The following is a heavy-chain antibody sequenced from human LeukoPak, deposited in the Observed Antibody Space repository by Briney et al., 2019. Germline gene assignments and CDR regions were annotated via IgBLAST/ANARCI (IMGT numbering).Heavy chain of an antibody. CDR2: IYTSGST. D-gene: IGHD3-3*01. CDR3: AREGLRVTIFGVAQYGMDV. CDR1: GGSISNYY. V-gene: IGHV4-4*07. Sequence: PSETLSLTCTGSGGSISNYYWSWIRRPAGKGLKWIGRIYTSGSTNYNPSLKSRVTMSVDTSKNQFSLKLSSVTAADTAVYYCAREGLRVTIFGVAQYGMDVWGQGTTVTVSS. J-gene: IGHJ6*02.